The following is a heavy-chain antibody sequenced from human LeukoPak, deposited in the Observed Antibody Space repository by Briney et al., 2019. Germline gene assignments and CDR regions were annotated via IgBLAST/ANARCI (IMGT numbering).Heavy chain of an antibody. V-gene: IGHV1-46*01. D-gene: IGHD4-23*01. Sequence: ASVKVSCKASENTFTNYYMHWVRQAPGQGLEWLGIINPNGDRTNYAQTFQGRVTMTRDTSTTTVYMELSSLRSEDTAVYYCARDMSTRVTPISYAFDVWGQGTMVTVST. CDR1: ENTFTNYY. J-gene: IGHJ3*01. CDR3: ARDMSTRVTPISYAFDV. CDR2: INPNGDRT.